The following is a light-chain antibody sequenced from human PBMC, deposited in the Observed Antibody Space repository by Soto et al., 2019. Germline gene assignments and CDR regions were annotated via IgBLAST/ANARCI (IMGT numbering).Light chain of an antibody. CDR1: QSVSTN. Sequence: VVMTQSPATLSVSPGETATLSCRASQSVSTNLAWYQQKPGQAPRLLIYGASIRATGIPDRFSGSGSGTDFTLTISRLEPEDFAVYYCQQYDSPWTFGQGTKVDIK. CDR3: QQYDSPWT. CDR2: GAS. V-gene: IGKV3-15*01. J-gene: IGKJ1*01.